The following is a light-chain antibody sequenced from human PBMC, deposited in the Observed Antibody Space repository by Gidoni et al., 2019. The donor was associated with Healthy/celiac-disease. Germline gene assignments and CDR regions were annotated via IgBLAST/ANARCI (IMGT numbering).Light chain of an antibody. J-gene: IGKJ4*01. CDR3: QQHGSSPALT. Sequence: EIVLTQSPGTLSLSPGGRATLTCRASQSVSSSYLAWYQQKPGQAPRLLIYGASSRATGIPDRFSGSGSATDFTLTISRLEPQDFAAYYCQQHGSSPALTFGGGTKVEIK. V-gene: IGKV3-20*01. CDR1: QSVSSSY. CDR2: GAS.